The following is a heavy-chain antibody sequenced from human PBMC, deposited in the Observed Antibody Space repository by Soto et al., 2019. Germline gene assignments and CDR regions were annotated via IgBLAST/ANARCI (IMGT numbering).Heavy chain of an antibody. D-gene: IGHD3-16*01. CDR2: ISYDGSNK. CDR3: AKVLRGGAMPGPDY. Sequence: GGSLRLSCAASGFTFSSYGMHWVRQAPGKGLEWVAVISYDGSNKYYADFVKGRFTISRDNSKNTRYLQMNSLRAEDTAVYYCAKVLRGGAMPGPDYWGQGTLVTVSS. V-gene: IGHV3-30*18. CDR1: GFTFSSYG. J-gene: IGHJ4*02.